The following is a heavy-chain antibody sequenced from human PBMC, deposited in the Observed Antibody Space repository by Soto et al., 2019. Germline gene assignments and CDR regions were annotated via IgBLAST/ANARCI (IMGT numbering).Heavy chain of an antibody. Sequence: PGRSPSLSCAAFGLTFNSSAISLVRKAQGKGLEWVSAISGSGGSTYYADSVKGRFTISRDNSKNTLYLQTNSLRAEDTAVFYCANRGIGWYGVLCDSLGQRT. CDR2: ISGSGGST. D-gene: IGHD6-19*01. J-gene: IGHJ5*01. CDR1: GLTFNSSA. V-gene: IGHV3-23*01. CDR3: ANRGIGWYGVLCDS.